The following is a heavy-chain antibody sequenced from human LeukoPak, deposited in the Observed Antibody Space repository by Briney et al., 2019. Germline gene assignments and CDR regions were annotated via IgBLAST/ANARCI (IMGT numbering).Heavy chain of an antibody. CDR1: GYTLTSYG. Sequence: EASVKVSCKASGYTLTSYGISWVRQAPGQGLEWMGWVSAYNGNTNYAQKLQGRVTMTTDTSTSTAYMELRSLRSDDTAVYYCARVGAVAGHRWSDEYWGQGTLVTVSS. J-gene: IGHJ4*02. CDR3: ARVGAVAGHRWSDEY. V-gene: IGHV1-18*01. CDR2: VSAYNGNT. D-gene: IGHD6-19*01.